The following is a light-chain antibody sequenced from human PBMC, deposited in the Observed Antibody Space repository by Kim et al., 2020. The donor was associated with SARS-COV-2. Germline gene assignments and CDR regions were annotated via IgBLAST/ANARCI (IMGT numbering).Light chain of an antibody. CDR2: DIK. CDR1: SSDVGTYTY. CDR3: SSYAGSSTLI. J-gene: IGLJ2*01. V-gene: IGLV2-11*03. Sequence: GQSGTISCTGSSSDVGTYTYVSWFQQHPGKAPRLVIFDIKRRPSGVPDRFSGSKSGNTASLTISGLQTADEATYYCSSYAGSSTLIFGGGTKVTVL.